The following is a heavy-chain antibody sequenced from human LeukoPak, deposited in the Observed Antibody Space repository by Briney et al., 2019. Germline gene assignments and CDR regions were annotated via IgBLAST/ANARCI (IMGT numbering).Heavy chain of an antibody. CDR2: ISYDGSNK. D-gene: IGHD2-15*01. Sequence: GGSLRLSCAASGFTFSSYGMHWVRQAPGKELEWVAVISYDGSNKYYADSVKGRFTISRDNSKNTLYLQMNSLRAEDTAVYYCAVVAANPNRRPFDIWGQGTMVTVSS. J-gene: IGHJ3*02. CDR3: AVVAANPNRRPFDI. CDR1: GFTFSSYG. V-gene: IGHV3-30*03.